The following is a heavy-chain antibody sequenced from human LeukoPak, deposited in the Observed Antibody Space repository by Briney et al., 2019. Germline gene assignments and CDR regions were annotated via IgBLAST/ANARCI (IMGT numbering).Heavy chain of an antibody. V-gene: IGHV4-34*01. D-gene: IGHD6-13*01. CDR2: INHSGST. J-gene: IGHJ4*02. CDR1: GGSFSGYY. Sequence: SETLSLTCAVYGGSFSGYYWSWIRQPPGKGLECIGEINHSGSTNYNPSLKSRVTISVDTSKNQFSLKLSSVTAADTAVYYCARGPLVYSSSWYGSDYWGQGTLVTVSS. CDR3: ARGPLVYSSSWYGSDY.